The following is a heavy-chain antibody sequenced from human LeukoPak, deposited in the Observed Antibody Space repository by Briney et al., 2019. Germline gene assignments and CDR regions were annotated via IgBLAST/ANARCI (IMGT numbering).Heavy chain of an antibody. Sequence: GGSLRLSCVASGFSVNSNYMSWIRQAPGTGLEWVSVIYTGSGAITNYADSVKARFTISSDISTNSVYLQMNSLRADDTAVYYCAKAGSDRWWLGDIPEFDYWGQGTLVTVSS. J-gene: IGHJ4*02. CDR2: IYTGSGAIT. CDR1: GFSVNSNY. V-gene: IGHV3-66*01. D-gene: IGHD2-15*01. CDR3: AKAGSDRWWLGDIPEFDY.